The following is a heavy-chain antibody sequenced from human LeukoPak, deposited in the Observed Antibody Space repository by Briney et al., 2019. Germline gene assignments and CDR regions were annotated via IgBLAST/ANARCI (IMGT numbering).Heavy chain of an antibody. CDR1: GFTFRSYG. CDR3: AKGRGLARTDFDY. V-gene: IGHV3-30*18. CDR2: ISYDGSYG. Sequence: GGSLRLSCAVSGFTFRSYGMHWVRQAPGKGLEWVAVISYDGSYGYYADSVKGRFTISRDNSKNTLFLQMNSLRAEDAAVYYCAKGRGLARTDFDYWGQGTLVTVSS. J-gene: IGHJ4*02. D-gene: IGHD3-16*01.